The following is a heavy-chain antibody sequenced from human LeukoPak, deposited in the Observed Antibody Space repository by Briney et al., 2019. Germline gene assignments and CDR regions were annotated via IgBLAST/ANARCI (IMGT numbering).Heavy chain of an antibody. V-gene: IGHV4-30-2*01. D-gene: IGHD3-9*01. CDR3: ASVASDSLTGYYIVPCFDY. J-gene: IGHJ4*02. CDR1: GGAISSGDYS. Sequence: PSQTLSLTCAVSGGAISSGDYSWSWIRQPPGKGLEWIGYIYHDESSYYNSSLKCRVSLSGDTSKNQFSLKLSSVTAADTAVYYCASVASDSLTGYYIVPCFDYWGQGTLVTVSS. CDR2: IYHDESS.